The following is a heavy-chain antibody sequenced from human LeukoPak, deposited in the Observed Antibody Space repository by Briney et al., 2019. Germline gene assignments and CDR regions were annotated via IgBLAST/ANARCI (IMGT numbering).Heavy chain of an antibody. Sequence: ASVKVSCKASGYTFTSYYMHWVRQAPGQGLEWTGIINPGGGSTNYAQKFQGRVIMTRDTSTSTIYMEMSSLRSGDTAVYYCARVGWEAVAGTGNFDYWGQGTLVTVSS. CDR2: INPGGGST. D-gene: IGHD6-19*01. V-gene: IGHV1-46*01. CDR3: ARVGWEAVAGTGNFDY. J-gene: IGHJ4*02. CDR1: GYTFTSYY.